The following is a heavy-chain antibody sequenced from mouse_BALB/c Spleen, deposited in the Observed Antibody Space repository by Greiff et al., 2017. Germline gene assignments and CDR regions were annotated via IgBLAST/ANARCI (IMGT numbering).Heavy chain of an antibody. CDR1: GFTFSSFG. CDR3: ARYYDYDAYYFDY. V-gene: IGHV5-17*02. J-gene: IGHJ2*01. D-gene: IGHD2-4*01. CDR2: ISSGSSTI. Sequence: EVKLVESGGGLVQPGGSRKLSCAASGFTFSSFGMHWVRQAPEKGLEWVAYISSGSSTIYYADTVKGRFAISRDNPKNTLFLQMTSLRSEDTAMYYCARYYDYDAYYFDYWGQGTTLTVSS.